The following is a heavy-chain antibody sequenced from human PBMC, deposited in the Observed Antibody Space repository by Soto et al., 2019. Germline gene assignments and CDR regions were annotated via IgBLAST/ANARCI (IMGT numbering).Heavy chain of an antibody. CDR2: IKSETDGGTT. CDR1: GLTFNKAW. D-gene: IGHD3-22*01. J-gene: IGHJ5*02. CDR3: TTQYYDSSGLLT. V-gene: IGHV3-15*07. Sequence: GGSLRLSCVASGLTFNKAWMNWVRQAPGKGLEWVGRIKSETDGGTTDYVAPVKGRFTISRDDSKNTLYLQMNSLQTEDTAVYYCTTQYYDSSGLLTWGRGTLVTVSS.